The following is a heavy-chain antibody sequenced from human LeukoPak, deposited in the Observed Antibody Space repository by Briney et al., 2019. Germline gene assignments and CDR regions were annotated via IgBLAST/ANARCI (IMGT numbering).Heavy chain of an antibody. CDR1: GGSISSNSYY. CDR3: AIRPKSYYYYGMDV. Sequence: SETLSLTCTVSGGSISSNSYYWGWIRQPPGKGLEWIGSIYYSGSTYYNPSLKSRVTISVDTSKNQFSLKLSSVTAADTAVYYCAIRPKSYYYYGMDVWGQGTTVTVSS. J-gene: IGHJ6*02. V-gene: IGHV4-39*01. D-gene: IGHD3-10*01. CDR2: IYYSGST.